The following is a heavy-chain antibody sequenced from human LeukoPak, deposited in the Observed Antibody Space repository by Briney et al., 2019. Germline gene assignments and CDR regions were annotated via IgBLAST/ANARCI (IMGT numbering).Heavy chain of an antibody. CDR3: ARDGVAGTRGRAFDI. D-gene: IGHD6-19*01. CDR2: ISAYNGNT. CDR1: GYTFPSYG. J-gene: IGHJ3*02. Sequence: ASVKVSCKASGYTFPSYGIGWVRQAPGQGLEWMGWISAYNGNTNYAQKLQGRVTMTTDTSTSTAYMELRSLRSDDTAVYYCARDGVAGTRGRAFDIWGQGTMVTVSS. V-gene: IGHV1-18*01.